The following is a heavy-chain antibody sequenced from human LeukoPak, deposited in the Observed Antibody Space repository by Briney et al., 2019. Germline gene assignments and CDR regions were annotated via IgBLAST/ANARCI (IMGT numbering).Heavy chain of an antibody. D-gene: IGHD2-2*01. Sequence: PGGSLRLSCAASGFTFSSYSMNWVRQAPGKGLEWVSYISSSSSYIYYADSVKGRFTISRDNAKNSLYLQMNSLRAENTAVYYCARDLIGAQLLSQWYYYYYYMDVWGKGTTVTISS. J-gene: IGHJ6*03. CDR3: ARDLIGAQLLSQWYYYYYYMDV. CDR2: ISSSSSYI. V-gene: IGHV3-21*05. CDR1: GFTFSSYS.